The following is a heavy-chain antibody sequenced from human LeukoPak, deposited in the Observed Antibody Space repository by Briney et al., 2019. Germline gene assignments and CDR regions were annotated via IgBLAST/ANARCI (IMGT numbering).Heavy chain of an antibody. J-gene: IGHJ6*02. CDR2: INPNSGGT. D-gene: IGHD2-15*01. V-gene: IGHV1-2*02. Sequence: GASVRVSCKASGYTFTGYYMHWVRQAPGQGLEWMGWINPNSGGTNYAQKFQGRVTMTRDTSISTAYMELSRLRSDDTAVYYCAREYCSGGSCLTYYYYYGMDVWGQGTTVTVSS. CDR3: AREYCSGGSCLTYYYYYGMDV. CDR1: GYTFTGYY.